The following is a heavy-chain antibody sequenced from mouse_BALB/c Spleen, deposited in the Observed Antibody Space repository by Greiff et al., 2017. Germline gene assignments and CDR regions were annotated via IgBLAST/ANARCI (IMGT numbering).Heavy chain of an antibody. V-gene: IGHV1-31*01. Sequence: VQLQQSGPELMKPGASVKISCKASGYSFTSYYMHWVKQSHGKSLEWIGYIDPFNGGTSYNQKFKGKATLTVDKSSSTAYMELRSLTSEDSAVYYCARERRLSWFAYWGQGTLVTVSA. CDR3: ARERRLSWFAY. J-gene: IGHJ3*01. D-gene: IGHD3-3*01. CDR1: GYSFTSYY. CDR2: IDPFNGGT.